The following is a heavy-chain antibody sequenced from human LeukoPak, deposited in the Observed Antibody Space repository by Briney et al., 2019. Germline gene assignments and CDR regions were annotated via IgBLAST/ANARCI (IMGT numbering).Heavy chain of an antibody. CDR1: GGSISSGDYY. CDR2: IYYSEST. J-gene: IGHJ2*01. D-gene: IGHD2-15*01. Sequence: SETLSLTCTVSGGSISSGDYYWSWIRQPPGKGLEWIGYIYYSESTYYNPSLKSRVTISVDTSKNQFSLKLSSVTAADTAVYYCARGYCSGGSCYSWYFDLWGRGTLVTVSS. CDR3: ARGYCSGGSCYSWYFDL. V-gene: IGHV4-30-4*01.